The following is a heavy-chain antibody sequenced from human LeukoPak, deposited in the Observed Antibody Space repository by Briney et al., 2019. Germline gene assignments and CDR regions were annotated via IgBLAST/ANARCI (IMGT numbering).Heavy chain of an antibody. CDR3: ARDAHCYDSSGELYYYYGMDV. J-gene: IGHJ6*02. V-gene: IGHV3-21*01. Sequence: GGSLRLSCAASGFTFSSYSMNWVRQAPGKGLEWVSSISGGSSYIQYADSVKGRFTISRDNAKNSLYLQMNSLRAEDTAVYYCARDAHCYDSSGELYYYYGMDVWGQGTTVSVSS. CDR2: ISGGSSYI. CDR1: GFTFSSYS. D-gene: IGHD3-22*01.